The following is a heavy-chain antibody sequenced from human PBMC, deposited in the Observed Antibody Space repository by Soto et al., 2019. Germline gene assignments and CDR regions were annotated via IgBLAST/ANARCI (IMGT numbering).Heavy chain of an antibody. D-gene: IGHD3-9*01. CDR3: ARGGPILTRHVSFDP. Sequence: SETLSLTCTVSGGSISSYYWSWIRQPPGKGLEWIGYIYYSGSTNYNPSLKSRVTISVDTSKNQFSLKLSSVTAADTAVYYCARGGPILTRHVSFDPWGQGTLVTVSS. CDR2: IYYSGST. V-gene: IGHV4-59*01. CDR1: GGSISSYY. J-gene: IGHJ5*02.